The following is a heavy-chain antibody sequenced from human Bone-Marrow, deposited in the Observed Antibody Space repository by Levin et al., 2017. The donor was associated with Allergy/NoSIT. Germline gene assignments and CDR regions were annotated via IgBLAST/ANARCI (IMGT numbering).Heavy chain of an antibody. CDR2: INVGNGNT. D-gene: IGHD1-26*01. CDR1: GYTFSDYA. J-gene: IGHJ6*02. Sequence: EASVKVSCKASGYTFSDYAIHWVRRAPGQRLEWMGWINVGNGNTKYSKKLQGRVRISRDTSANTAYMELSSLSPEDTAVYYCARDEVGATLIYYYNGMDVWGQGTTVTVS. V-gene: IGHV1-3*01. CDR3: ARDEVGATLIYYYNGMDV.